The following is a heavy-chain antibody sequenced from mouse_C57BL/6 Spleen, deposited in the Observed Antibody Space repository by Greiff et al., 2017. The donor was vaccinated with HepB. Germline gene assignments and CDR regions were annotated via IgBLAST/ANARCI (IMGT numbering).Heavy chain of an antibody. Sequence: QVQLKQSGAELVKPGASVKLSCKASGYTFTSYWMQWVKQRPGQGLEWIGEIDPSDSYTNYNQKFKGKATLTVDTSSSTAYMQLSSLTSEDSAVYYCARILYYGSRRWYFDVWGTGTTVTVSS. CDR3: ARILYYGSRRWYFDV. V-gene: IGHV1-50*01. CDR2: IDPSDSYT. D-gene: IGHD1-1*01. CDR1: GYTFTSYW. J-gene: IGHJ1*03.